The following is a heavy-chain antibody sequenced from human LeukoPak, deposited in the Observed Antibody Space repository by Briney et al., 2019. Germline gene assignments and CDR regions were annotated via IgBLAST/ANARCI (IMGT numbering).Heavy chain of an antibody. CDR2: IYYSGST. Sequence: SETLSLTCTVSGGSISSSSYYWGWIRQPPGKGLEWIGSIYYSGSTYYNPSLKSRVTISVDTSKNQFSLKLSSVTAADTAVYYCARQDLSMVRGVISAFDIWGQGTMVTVSS. CDR3: ARQDLSMVRGVISAFDI. D-gene: IGHD3-10*01. CDR1: GGSISSSSYY. J-gene: IGHJ3*02. V-gene: IGHV4-39*07.